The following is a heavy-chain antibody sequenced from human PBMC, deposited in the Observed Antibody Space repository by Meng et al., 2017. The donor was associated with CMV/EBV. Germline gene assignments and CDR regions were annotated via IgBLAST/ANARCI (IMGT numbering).Heavy chain of an antibody. J-gene: IGHJ4*02. CDR2: INPSGGST. Sequence: ASVKVSCKASGYTFTSYYMHWVRQAPGQGLEWMGIINPSGGSTSYAQKLQGRVTMTTDTSTSTAYMELRSLRSDDTAVYYCASSDGDSSSSILDYWGQGTLVTVSS. V-gene: IGHV1-46*01. CDR3: ASSDGDSSSSILDY. D-gene: IGHD6-6*01. CDR1: GYTFTSYY.